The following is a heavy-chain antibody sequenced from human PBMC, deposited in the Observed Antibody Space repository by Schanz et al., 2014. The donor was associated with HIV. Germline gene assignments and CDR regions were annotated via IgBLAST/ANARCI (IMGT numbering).Heavy chain of an antibody. Sequence: QVQLVQSGAEMKNPGASVKVSCKASGYTFTSYGISWVRQAPGQGLEWMGWISAYNGNTNYAQKLQGRVTMTTDTSTSTAYMELRSLRSDDTAVYYCARTDYDILTGYSLGYYGMDVWGQGTTVTVSS. J-gene: IGHJ6*02. D-gene: IGHD3-9*01. CDR2: ISAYNGNT. CDR3: ARTDYDILTGYSLGYYGMDV. CDR1: GYTFTSYG. V-gene: IGHV1-18*01.